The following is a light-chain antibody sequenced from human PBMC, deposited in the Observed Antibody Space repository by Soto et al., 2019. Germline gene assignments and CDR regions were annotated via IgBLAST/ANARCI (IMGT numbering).Light chain of an antibody. CDR3: AAWDDSLNGRYV. J-gene: IGLJ1*01. V-gene: IGLV1-44*01. CDR2: SNN. Sequence: QSVLTQPPSASGAPGQRGTISCFGSSANIGSNTVNWYQQLPGTAPKLLIYSNNQRPSGVPDRFSGSKSGTSASLAISGLQSEDEADYYCAAWDDSLNGRYVFGTGTKVTVL. CDR1: SANIGSNT.